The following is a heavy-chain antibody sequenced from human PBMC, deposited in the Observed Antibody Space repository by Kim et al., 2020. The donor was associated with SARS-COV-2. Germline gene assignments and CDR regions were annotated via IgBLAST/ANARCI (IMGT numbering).Heavy chain of an antibody. D-gene: IGHD1-26*01. CDR2: IYHGGSK. V-gene: IGHV4-4*02. CDR1: GDSISSSNW. J-gene: IGHJ6*02. Sequence: SETLSLTCAVSGDSISSSNWWTWVRQPPGKGLQWIGEIYHGGSKKYNPSLKSRVTISVDKSKNQFSLKLTSVTAADTAVYYCARLVRVGATLGGMDVWGQGTTVTVSS. CDR3: ARLVRVGATLGGMDV.